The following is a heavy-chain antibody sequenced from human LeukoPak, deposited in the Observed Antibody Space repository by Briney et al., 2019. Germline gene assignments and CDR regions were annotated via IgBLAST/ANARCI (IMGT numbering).Heavy chain of an antibody. Sequence: GASVKVSCKASGYTFTSYDINWVRQATGQGLEWMGWMNPNSGNTGYAQKFQGRVTITRNTSISTAYMELSSLRSEDTAGYYGGSRRGSYSFDYWAREPWSPSPQ. CDR3: GSRRGSYSFDY. J-gene: IGHJ4*02. CDR2: MNPNSGNT. V-gene: IGHV1-8*03. D-gene: IGHD1-26*01. CDR1: GYTFTSYD.